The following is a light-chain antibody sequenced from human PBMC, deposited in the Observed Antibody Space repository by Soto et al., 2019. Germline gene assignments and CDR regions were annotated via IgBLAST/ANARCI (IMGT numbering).Light chain of an antibody. Sequence: EIVLTQSPGTLSLSPGERATLSCRASQSVSNSFLAWYQQKPGQPPRLLIYGASSRATGIPDRFSGSGSGTAFTLTISRLEPEDFAVYYCQQYGSSPRTFGQGTRVDIK. J-gene: IGKJ1*01. CDR2: GAS. V-gene: IGKV3-20*01. CDR3: QQYGSSPRT. CDR1: QSVSNSF.